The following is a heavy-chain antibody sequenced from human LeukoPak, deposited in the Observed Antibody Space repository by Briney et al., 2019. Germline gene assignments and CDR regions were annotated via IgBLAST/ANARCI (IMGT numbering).Heavy chain of an antibody. CDR3: AFNPMTTVTSYYFDY. V-gene: IGHV4-34*01. Sequence: SETLSLTCAVYGGSFSGYYWSWIRQPPGKGLEWIGEINHSGRTNYNPSLKSRVTISVDTSKNQFSLKLSSVTAADTAVYYCAFNPMTTVTSYYFDYWGQGALITVSS. CDR1: GGSFSGYY. D-gene: IGHD4-17*01. J-gene: IGHJ4*02. CDR2: INHSGRT.